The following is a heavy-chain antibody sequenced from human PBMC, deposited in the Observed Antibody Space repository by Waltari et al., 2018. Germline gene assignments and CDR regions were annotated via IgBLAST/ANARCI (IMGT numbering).Heavy chain of an antibody. J-gene: IGHJ5*02. CDR1: GGTFSSYA. CDR2: IIPIFGTA. Sequence: QVQLVQSGAEVKKPGSSVKVSCKASGGTFSSYAISWVRQAPGQGLEWMGGIIPIFGTANYAQKFQGRVTITTDESTSTAYMELSSLRSEDTAVYYCARDRSLLVGATTKGWFDPWGQGTLVTVSS. D-gene: IGHD1-26*01. V-gene: IGHV1-69*05. CDR3: ARDRSLLVGATTKGWFDP.